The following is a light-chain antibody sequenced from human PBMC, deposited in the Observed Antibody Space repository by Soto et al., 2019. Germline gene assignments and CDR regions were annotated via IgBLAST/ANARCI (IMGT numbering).Light chain of an antibody. J-gene: IGKJ4*01. Sequence: EIVLTQSPATLSLSPGERATLSCRASQSVSSYLAWYQQKPGQAPRLLIYDASNRATGIPARFSGSGSETEFTLTISSLQSEDFAVYYCQQYNTWFTFGGGTKVDIK. CDR2: DAS. CDR1: QSVSSY. CDR3: QQYNTWFT. V-gene: IGKV3D-15*01.